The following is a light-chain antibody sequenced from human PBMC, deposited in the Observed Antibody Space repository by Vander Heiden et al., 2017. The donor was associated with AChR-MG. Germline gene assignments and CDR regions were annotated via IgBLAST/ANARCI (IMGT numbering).Light chain of an antibody. CDR1: QSMSIY. Sequence: DIQMTPSPSSLSASVGDRVTITCRGSQSMSIYLNWDQQKPGKATKLLIYTESSLQSEGPSRFSGSGSGTDFTLTISSLQPEDFATYYYQRSYSTPPLTFGGGTKVEIK. CDR2: TES. J-gene: IGKJ4*01. V-gene: IGKV1-39*01. CDR3: QRSYSTPPLT.